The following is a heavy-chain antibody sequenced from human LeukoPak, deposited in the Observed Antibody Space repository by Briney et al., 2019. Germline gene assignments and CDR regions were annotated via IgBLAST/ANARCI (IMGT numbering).Heavy chain of an antibody. Sequence: GGSLRLSCAASGFTFSSYEMNWVRQAPGKGLEWVSYIISSGSTIYYADSVTGRFTISRNHSKNTIYLQMNSLQAADTGVYFCAKGYGWEAPQYYYYMDVGGKGTTLTLS. J-gene: IGHJ6*03. CDR2: IISSGSTI. V-gene: IGHV3-48*03. CDR3: AKGYGWEAPQYYYYMDV. D-gene: IGHD1-26*01. CDR1: GFTFSSYE.